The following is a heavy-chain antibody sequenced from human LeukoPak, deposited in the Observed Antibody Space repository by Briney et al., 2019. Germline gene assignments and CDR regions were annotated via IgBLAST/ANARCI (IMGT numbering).Heavy chain of an antibody. CDR3: ARPHGGYYGSGSYYNEGDY. Sequence: SETLSLTCAVYGGSFSGYYWSWIRQPPGKGLEGIGEINHSGSTNYNPSLKSRVTISVDTSKNQFSLKLSSVPAADTAVYYCARPHGGYYGSGSYYNEGDYWGQGTLVTVSS. J-gene: IGHJ4*02. CDR1: GGSFSGYY. CDR2: INHSGST. V-gene: IGHV4-34*01. D-gene: IGHD3-10*01.